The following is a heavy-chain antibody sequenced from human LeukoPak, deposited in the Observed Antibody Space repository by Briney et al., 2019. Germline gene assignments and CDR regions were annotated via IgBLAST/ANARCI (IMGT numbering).Heavy chain of an antibody. CDR1: GFTFSTYW. CDR2: IKEDGRET. CDR3: ARDPLRRYDY. Sequence: GGSLRLSCAASGFTFSTYWMSWVRQAPGKGLERVATIKEDGRETYYVDSVKGRFTISRDNAKNSLYLQMSRLRAEDTAVYYCARDPLRRYDYWGQGTLLTVSS. V-gene: IGHV3-7*01. J-gene: IGHJ4*02.